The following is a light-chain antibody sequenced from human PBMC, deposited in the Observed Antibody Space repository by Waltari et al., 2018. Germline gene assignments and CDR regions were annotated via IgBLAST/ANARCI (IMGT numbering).Light chain of an antibody. Sequence: QSVLTQPPSVSGAPGQTVTISCTGSRSNIGTGYDVHWFQQLPGAAPRLLIFRNTNRPSGSPDRFSSSTSGTSASLAITGIQAEDEATYYCQSYDNDLSAYVFGTGTKVTVL. CDR3: QSYDNDLSAYV. CDR2: RNT. CDR1: RSNIGTGYD. J-gene: IGLJ1*01. V-gene: IGLV1-40*01.